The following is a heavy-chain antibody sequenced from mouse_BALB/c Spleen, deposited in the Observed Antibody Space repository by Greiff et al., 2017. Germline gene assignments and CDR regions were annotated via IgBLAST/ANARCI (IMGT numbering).Heavy chain of an antibody. J-gene: IGHJ1*01. D-gene: IGHD2-10*02. CDR2: IYPSDSYT. V-gene: IGHV1-69*02. CDR1: GYTFTSYW. CDR3: TRKYGNYWYFDV. Sequence: QVQLQQPGAELVRPGASVKLSCKASGYTFTSYWINWVKQRPGQGLEWIGNIYPSDSYTNYNQKFKDKATLTVDKSSSTAYMQLSSPTSEDSAVYYCTRKYGNYWYFDVWGAGTTVTVSS.